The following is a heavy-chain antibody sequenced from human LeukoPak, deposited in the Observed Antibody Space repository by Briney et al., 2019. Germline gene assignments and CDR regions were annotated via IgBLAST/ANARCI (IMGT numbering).Heavy chain of an antibody. Sequence: GGSLRLSCAASGFTFSSYAMHWVRQAPGKGLEWVAVISYDGSNKYYADSVKGRFTISRDNSKNTLYLQTNSLRAEDTAVYYGGRENPFWKFVFDIGGKGKMATV. CDR2: ISYDGSNK. D-gene: IGHD1-1*01. J-gene: IGHJ3*02. V-gene: IGHV3-30*04. CDR3: GRENPFWKFVFDI. CDR1: GFTFSSYA.